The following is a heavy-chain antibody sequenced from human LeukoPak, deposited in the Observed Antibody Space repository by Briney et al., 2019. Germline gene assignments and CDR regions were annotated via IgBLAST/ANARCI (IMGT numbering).Heavy chain of an antibody. J-gene: IGHJ4*02. D-gene: IGHD1-26*01. CDR3: ATEPTSGGGSYYID. CDR1: GFTFDDYG. CDR2: INWNGGST. V-gene: IGHV3-20*04. Sequence: PGGSLRLSCAASGFTFDDYGMSWVRQAPGKGLEWVSGINWNGGSTGYADSVKGRFTISRDNAKNSLYLQMNSLRAEDTAVYYCATEPTSGGGSYYIDWGQGTLVTVSS.